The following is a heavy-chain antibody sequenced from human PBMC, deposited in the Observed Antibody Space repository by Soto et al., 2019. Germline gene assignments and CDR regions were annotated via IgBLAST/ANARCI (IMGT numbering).Heavy chain of an antibody. CDR3: ARGFPTVVTVDY. CDR1: GGSISSSSYY. J-gene: IGHJ4*02. Sequence: QLQLQESGPGLVKPSETLSLTCTVSGGSISSSSYYWGWLRQPPGKGLEWIGSIYYSGSTYYNPSLKSRVTISVDTSKNQFSLKLSSVTAADTAVYYCARGFPTVVTVDYWGQGTLVTVSS. D-gene: IGHD4-17*01. V-gene: IGHV4-39*01. CDR2: IYYSGST.